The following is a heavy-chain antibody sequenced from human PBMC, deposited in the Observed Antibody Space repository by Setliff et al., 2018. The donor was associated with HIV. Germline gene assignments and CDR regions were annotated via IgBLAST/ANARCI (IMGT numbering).Heavy chain of an antibody. CDR2: MNPNSGNT. Sequence: GASVKVSCKASGYTFKSNDINWVRQATGQGLEWMGWMNPNSGNTGYAQKFQGRVTMTRDTSISTAYMELSSLRAEDTAVYYCAREGPFYNFWSGQAPYYYFYMDVWGKGTTVTVSS. CDR3: AREGPFYNFWSGQAPYYYFYMDV. CDR1: GYTFKSND. V-gene: IGHV1-8*02. D-gene: IGHD3-3*01. J-gene: IGHJ6*03.